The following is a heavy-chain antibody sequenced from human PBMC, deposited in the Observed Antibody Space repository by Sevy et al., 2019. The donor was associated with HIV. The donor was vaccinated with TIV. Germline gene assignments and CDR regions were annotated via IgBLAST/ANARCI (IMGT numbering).Heavy chain of an antibody. V-gene: IGHV3-13*01. Sequence: GSLRLSCGASGFTFSSYDMHWVRQAAGKGLEWVSGIGSGGDAYYPGSVKGRFTISRENAKNSLYLQMNSLRAGDTAEYYCARSGGYSDYGMDVWGQGTTVTVSS. CDR1: GFTFSSYD. J-gene: IGHJ6*02. CDR3: ARSGGYSDYGMDV. CDR2: IGSGGDA. D-gene: IGHD5-12*01.